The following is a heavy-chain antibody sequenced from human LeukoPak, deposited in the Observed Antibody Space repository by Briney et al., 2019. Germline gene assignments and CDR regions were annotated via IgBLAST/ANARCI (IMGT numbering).Heavy chain of an antibody. CDR1: GFTFSSYS. CDR2: IKQDGSEK. Sequence: GGSLRLSCAASGFTFSSYSMNWVRQAPGKGLEWVANIKQDGSEKYYVDSVKGRFTISRDNSKNTLYLQMNSLRAEDTAVYYCAKLSYYDSSGYSDYWGQGTLVTVSS. D-gene: IGHD3-22*01. V-gene: IGHV3-7*03. J-gene: IGHJ4*02. CDR3: AKLSYYDSSGYSDY.